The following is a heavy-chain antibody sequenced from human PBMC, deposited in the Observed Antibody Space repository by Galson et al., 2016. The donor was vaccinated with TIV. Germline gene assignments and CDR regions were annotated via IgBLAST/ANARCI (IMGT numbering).Heavy chain of an antibody. CDR3: ARGLYGDPPGLDS. Sequence: SLRLSCAASGFTFSDYWIHWVRQAPGEGLDWVLRISPDGTTTNHAESARGRFTVSRDNSKNTVYLQLNSLRAEDTAVYYRARGLYGDPPGLDSWGQGTLVTVSS. D-gene: IGHD4-17*01. V-gene: IGHV3-74*01. CDR2: ISPDGTTT. J-gene: IGHJ4*02. CDR1: GFTFSDYW.